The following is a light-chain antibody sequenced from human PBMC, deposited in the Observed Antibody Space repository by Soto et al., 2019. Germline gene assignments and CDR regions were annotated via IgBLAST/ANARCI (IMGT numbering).Light chain of an antibody. Sequence: QSALTQPPSASGSPGQTVTISCTGTSSDVGGYDYVSWYQQHPGRAPKVMIYEVTKRPSDISDRFSGSKSGNTASLTISGLQAEDQATYYCSSYSSTTRWIFGGGTKLTVL. V-gene: IGLV2-14*01. CDR2: EVT. CDR1: SSDVGGYDY. CDR3: SSYSSTTRWI. J-gene: IGLJ3*02.